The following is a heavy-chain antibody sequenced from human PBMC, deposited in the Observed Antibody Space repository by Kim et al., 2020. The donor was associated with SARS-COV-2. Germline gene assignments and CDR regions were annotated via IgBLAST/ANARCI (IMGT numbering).Heavy chain of an antibody. J-gene: IGHJ4*02. CDR3: VRDTGYYFNN. D-gene: IGHD2-8*02. Sequence: GGSLRLSCAASGFTFSNHGMYWVRQAPGKGLEWVAIIWHDGSKNYYADSVKGRFTISRDNSKNTLYLQMNSLRAEDTAVYFCVRDTGYYFNNWGQGTLVTVSS. V-gene: IGHV3-33*01. CDR2: IWHDGSKN. CDR1: GFTFSNHG.